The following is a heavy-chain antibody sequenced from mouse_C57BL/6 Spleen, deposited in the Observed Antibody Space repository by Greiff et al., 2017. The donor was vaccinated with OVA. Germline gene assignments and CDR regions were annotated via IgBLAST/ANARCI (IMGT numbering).Heavy chain of an antibody. CDR3: ARGRWFFDY. V-gene: IGHV1-50*01. CDR2: IDPSDSYT. J-gene: IGHJ2*01. D-gene: IGHD2-3*01. Sequence: QVQLQQSGAELVKPGASVKLSCKASGYTFTSYWMQWVKQRPGQGLEWIGEIDPSDSYTNYNQKFKGKATLTVDTSSSTAYMQLSSLTSEDSAVYYCARGRWFFDYWGQGTTLTVSS. CDR1: GYTFTSYW.